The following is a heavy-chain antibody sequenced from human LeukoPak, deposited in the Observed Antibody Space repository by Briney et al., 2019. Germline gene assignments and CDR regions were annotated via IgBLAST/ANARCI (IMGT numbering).Heavy chain of an antibody. Sequence: GGSLRLSCAASGITFSRSAVHWVRQAPGKGLEWVAVISHDGSNTDYTDSVKGRFTISRDNSKNTLYLQMNSLRAEDTAVYYCAKEMKPWMHFDYWGQGTLVTVSS. CDR3: AKEMKPWMHFDY. CDR2: ISHDGSNT. CDR1: GITFSRSA. J-gene: IGHJ4*02. V-gene: IGHV3-30*18. D-gene: IGHD5-12*01.